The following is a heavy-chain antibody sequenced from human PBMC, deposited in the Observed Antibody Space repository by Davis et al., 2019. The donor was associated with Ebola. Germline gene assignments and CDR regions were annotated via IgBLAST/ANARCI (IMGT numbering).Heavy chain of an antibody. V-gene: IGHV3-43D*03. J-gene: IGHJ1*01. CDR2: ITWDGDT. D-gene: IGHD4-17*01. CDR1: GFSFSYYA. CDR3: AKDGDYDRAEYFQH. Sequence: PGGSLRLSCAASGFSFSYYAMNWVRQAPGKGLEWVSLITWDGDTYYADSVKGRFTISRDNSKNSLYLQMNSLRVEDTALYYCAKDGDYDRAEYFQHWGQGTLVTVSS.